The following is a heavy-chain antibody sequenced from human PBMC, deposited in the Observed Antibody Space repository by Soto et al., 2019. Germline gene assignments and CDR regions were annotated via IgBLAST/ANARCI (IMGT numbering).Heavy chain of an antibody. J-gene: IGHJ4*02. CDR3: GRGGGPYVWFNEF. CDR1: GGLFSSFA. Sequence: QEQLVQSGPEVKKPGSSVKVSCKDSGGLFSSFAISWVRQAPGQGLEWLGGIIPVFGTTNYAEKFQGRVKITADESTNTAYMELSGLTSGDTAMYYCGRGGGPYVWFNEFWGQGTLVTVSS. D-gene: IGHD3-16*01. CDR2: IIPVFGTT. V-gene: IGHV1-69*01.